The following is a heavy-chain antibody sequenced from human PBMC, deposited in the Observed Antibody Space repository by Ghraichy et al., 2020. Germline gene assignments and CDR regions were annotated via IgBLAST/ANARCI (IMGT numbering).Heavy chain of an antibody. Sequence: SETLSLTCTVSGGSISSSSYYWGWIRQPPGKGLEWIGSIYYSGSTYYNPSLKSRVTISVDTSKNQFSLKLSSVTAADTAVYYCAREYYYDSSGYIDYWGQGTLVTVSS. D-gene: IGHD3-22*01. CDR3: AREYYYDSSGYIDY. J-gene: IGHJ4*02. V-gene: IGHV4-39*02. CDR1: GGSISSSSYY. CDR2: IYYSGST.